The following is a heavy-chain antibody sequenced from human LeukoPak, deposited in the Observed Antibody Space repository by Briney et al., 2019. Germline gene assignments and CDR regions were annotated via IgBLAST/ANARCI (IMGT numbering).Heavy chain of an antibody. CDR1: GGSFSGYY. J-gene: IGHJ4*02. V-gene: IGHV4-34*01. Sequence: SETLSLTCAVYGGSFSGYYWSLIRQPPGKGLEWIGEINHSGSTNYNPSLKSRVTISVDTSKNQFSLKLSSVTAADTAVYYCARQSKRITMVRGVRTLYYFDYWGQGTLVTVSS. D-gene: IGHD3-10*01. CDR2: INHSGST. CDR3: ARQSKRITMVRGVRTLYYFDY.